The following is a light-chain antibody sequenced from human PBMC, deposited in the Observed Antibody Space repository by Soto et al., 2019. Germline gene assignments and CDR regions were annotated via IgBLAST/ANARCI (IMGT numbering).Light chain of an antibody. Sequence: EIVLTQSPATLSLSPGERATLSCRASQSVSSYLAWYQQKPGQAPRLLIYDASNRATGIPARFSGSGSGTDFNLTISSLEPEDFAFYYCQQRSNWPLTFGGGTKVEIK. CDR2: DAS. V-gene: IGKV3-11*01. CDR1: QSVSSY. J-gene: IGKJ4*01. CDR3: QQRSNWPLT.